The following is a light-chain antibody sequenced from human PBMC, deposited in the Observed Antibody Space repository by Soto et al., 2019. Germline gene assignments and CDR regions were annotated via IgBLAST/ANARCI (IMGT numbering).Light chain of an antibody. CDR2: KAS. CDR3: QQYQSYPLT. CDR1: QSLNSW. J-gene: IGKJ4*01. V-gene: IGKV1-5*03. Sequence: DIQMTQSPSTLSASVGDRVTITCRASQSLNSWLVWYQQKPGKAPKLLIYKASRLESGGPSRFSGSESETDFTLTMSSLQPDDFATYYCQQYQSYPLTFGGGTKVEIK.